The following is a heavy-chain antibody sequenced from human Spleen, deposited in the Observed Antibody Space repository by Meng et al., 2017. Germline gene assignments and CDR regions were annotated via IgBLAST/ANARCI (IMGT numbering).Heavy chain of an antibody. CDR2: ITGDSHYI. D-gene: IGHD2-15*01. J-gene: IGHJ5*02. Sequence: GESLKISCAASGFTFTTDTINWVRQAPGKRLEWVSSITGDSHYISYADSVKGRFTVSRDNAMRSAYLQMGSLRADDTAMYYCARLQCRGGICPSVGGRLDPWGQGTLVTVSS. CDR3: ARLQCRGGICPSVGGRLDP. CDR1: GFTFTTDT. V-gene: IGHV3-21*01.